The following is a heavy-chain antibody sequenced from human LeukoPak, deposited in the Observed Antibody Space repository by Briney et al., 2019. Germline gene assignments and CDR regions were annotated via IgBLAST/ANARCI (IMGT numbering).Heavy chain of an antibody. J-gene: IGHJ4*02. Sequence: PGGSLRLSCAASGFTFSNYAMNWVRQAPGKGLEWVSTFSGGGSTCYAASVKGRFTISRDNSKNTLFLQMNSLRAEDTALYYCAKDLSGFGELSNYYFDYWGQGALVTVSS. CDR2: FSGGGST. D-gene: IGHD3-10*01. CDR3: AKDLSGFGELSNYYFDY. CDR1: GFTFSNYA. V-gene: IGHV3-23*01.